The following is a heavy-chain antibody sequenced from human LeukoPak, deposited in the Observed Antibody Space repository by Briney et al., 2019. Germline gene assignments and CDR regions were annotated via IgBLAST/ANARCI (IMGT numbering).Heavy chain of an antibody. J-gene: IGHJ4*02. CDR2: ITSKPNSYET. D-gene: IGHD6-19*01. Sequence: GGSLRLSCAAPGFTFSGSAMHWVRQASGKGLEWVGRITSKPNSYETVYAASMNGRFTISRDDSKNTAYLQMDSLKTEDTAVYYCAGGRGWYSPDYWGQGTLVTVSS. V-gene: IGHV3-73*01. CDR3: AGGRGWYSPDY. CDR1: GFTFSGSA.